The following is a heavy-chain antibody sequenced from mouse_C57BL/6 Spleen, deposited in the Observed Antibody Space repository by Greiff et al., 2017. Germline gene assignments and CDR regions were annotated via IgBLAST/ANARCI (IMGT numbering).Heavy chain of an antibody. CDR2: IDPETGGT. J-gene: IGHJ2*01. CDR1: GYTFTDYE. D-gene: IGHD2-4*01. V-gene: IGHV1-15*01. Sequence: VQLQQSGAELVRPGASVTLSCKASGYTFTDYEMHWVKQTPVHGLEWIGAIDPETGGTAYNQKFKGKAILTADKSSSTAYMELRSLTSEDSAVYYCTLEGDYDSHFDYWGQGTTLTVSS. CDR3: TLEGDYDSHFDY.